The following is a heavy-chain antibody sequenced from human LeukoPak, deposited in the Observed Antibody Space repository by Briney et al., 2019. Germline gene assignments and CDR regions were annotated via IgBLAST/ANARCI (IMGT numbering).Heavy chain of an antibody. V-gene: IGHV3-30*19. D-gene: IGHD3-3*01. Sequence: GGSLRLSCAASGFTFSSYGMHWVRQAPGKGLEWVAVISYDGSNKYYADSVKGRFTISRDNSKNTLYLQMNSLRAEDTAVYYCARDKLKVTISFDYWGQGTLVTVSS. J-gene: IGHJ4*02. CDR2: ISYDGSNK. CDR3: ARDKLKVTISFDY. CDR1: GFTFSSYG.